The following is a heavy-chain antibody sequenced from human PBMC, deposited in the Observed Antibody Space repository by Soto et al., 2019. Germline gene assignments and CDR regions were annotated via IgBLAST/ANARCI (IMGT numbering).Heavy chain of an antibody. V-gene: IGHV3-30*18. CDR1: GLTFSGYG. CDR2: ITYDGSST. Sequence: QVQMVESGGGVVQPGTSLRLSCVVTGLTFSGYGMHWVRQAPGKGLEWVADITYDGSSTYYADAVKGRFTVSSDNSTNILYLQMTSLRGDDKAMYYCAKDQMGRGWRTLDSWGQGTLVIVSS. CDR3: AKDQMGRGWRTLDS. J-gene: IGHJ4*02. D-gene: IGHD3-10*01.